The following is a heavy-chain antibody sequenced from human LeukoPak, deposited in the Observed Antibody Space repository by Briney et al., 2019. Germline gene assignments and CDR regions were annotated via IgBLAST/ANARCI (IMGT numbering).Heavy chain of an antibody. CDR2: IYHSGST. CDR3: ARYISSSSWYFDY. V-gene: IGHV4-30-2*01. D-gene: IGHD6-6*01. J-gene: IGHJ4*02. Sequence: SQTLSLTCAVSGGSISSGGYSWSWIRQPPGKGLEWIGYIYHSGSTYHNPSLKSRVTISVDRSKNQFSLKLSSVTAADTAVYYCARYISSSSWYFDYWGQGTLVTVSS. CDR1: GGSISSGGYS.